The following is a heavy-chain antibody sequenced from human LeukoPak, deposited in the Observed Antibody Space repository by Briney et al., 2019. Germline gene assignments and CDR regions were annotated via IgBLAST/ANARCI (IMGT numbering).Heavy chain of an antibody. D-gene: IGHD6-13*01. CDR3: ARGGSGIAAAGSVN. CDR2: FDPEDGET. V-gene: IGHV1-24*01. Sequence: ASVKVSCKVSGYTLTELSMHWVRQAPGKGLEWMGGFDPEDGETIYAQKFQGRVTITADESTSTAYMELSSLRSEDTAVYYCARGGSGIAAAGSVNWGHGTLVTVSS. J-gene: IGHJ4*01. CDR1: GYTLTELS.